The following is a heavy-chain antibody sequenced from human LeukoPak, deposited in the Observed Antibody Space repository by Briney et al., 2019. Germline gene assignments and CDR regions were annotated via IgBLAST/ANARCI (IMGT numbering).Heavy chain of an antibody. Sequence: GGSLRLSCVAPGLSFRSYAMTWVRQAPGKGLEWVSRINSDGSSTSYADSVKGRFTISRDNAKNSLYLQMNSLRAEDTAVYYCASSNYDSSGYYYAFGAFDIWGQGTMVTVSS. CDR2: INSDGSST. V-gene: IGHV3-74*01. J-gene: IGHJ3*02. D-gene: IGHD3-22*01. CDR1: GLSFRSYA. CDR3: ASSNYDSSGYYYAFGAFDI.